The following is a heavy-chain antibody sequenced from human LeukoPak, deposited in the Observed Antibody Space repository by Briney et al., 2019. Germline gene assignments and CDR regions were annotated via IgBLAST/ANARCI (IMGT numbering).Heavy chain of an antibody. J-gene: IGHJ4*02. CDR2: INHSGST. CDR1: GGSFSGYY. Sequence: PSETLSLTCAVYGGSFSGYYWSWIRQPPGKGLEWIGEINHSGSTNYNPSLKSRVTISVDTSKNQFSLKLSSVTAADTAVYYCARRRGYYYYGSGSYYPLDYWGQGTLVTVSS. V-gene: IGHV4-34*01. CDR3: ARRRGYYYYGSGSYYPLDY. D-gene: IGHD3-10*01.